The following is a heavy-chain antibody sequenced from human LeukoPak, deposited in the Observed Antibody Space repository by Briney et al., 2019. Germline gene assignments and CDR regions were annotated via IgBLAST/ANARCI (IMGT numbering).Heavy chain of an antibody. J-gene: IGHJ4*02. D-gene: IGHD4-17*01. CDR1: GGSISSGGYY. CDR2: MYQGGST. Sequence: SETLSLTCTVSGGSISSGGYYWSWIRQPPGKGLEWIGYMYQGGSTYYKPSLTSRVTISVDTSNNQFSLMLSSVTAADTAVYYCARDYAGYWGQGTLVTVSS. V-gene: IGHV4-30-2*01. CDR3: ARDYAGY.